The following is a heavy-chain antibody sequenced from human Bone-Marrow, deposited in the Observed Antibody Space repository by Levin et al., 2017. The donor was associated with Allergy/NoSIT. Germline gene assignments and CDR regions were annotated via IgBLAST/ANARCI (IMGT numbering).Heavy chain of an antibody. D-gene: IGHD4/OR15-4a*01. CDR1: GDSMSPYY. Sequence: PSETLSLTCSVSGDSMSPYYWSWIRQPPGKGLEWMGYIYYNGRTNYSPSLKSRVSISLDTSKTQFSLNLGSVTAADTAVYYCARSRYGDYVDYWGQGIQVTVSS. J-gene: IGHJ4*02. CDR3: ARSRYGDYVDY. V-gene: IGHV4-59*01. CDR2: IYYNGRT.